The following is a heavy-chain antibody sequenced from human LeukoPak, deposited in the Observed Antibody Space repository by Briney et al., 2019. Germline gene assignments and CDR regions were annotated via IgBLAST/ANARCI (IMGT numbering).Heavy chain of an antibody. CDR3: ARGPTPDYMDGKGGGRMDV. D-gene: IGHD3-16*01. CDR1: GYTFTSYY. J-gene: IGHJ6*02. CDR2: INPSGGST. V-gene: IGHV1-46*01. Sequence: ASVKVSCKASGYTFTSYYMHWVRQAPGQGLEWMGIINPSGGSTSYAQKFQGRVTMTRDTSTSTVYMELSSLRSEDTAVYYCARGPTPDYMDGKGGGRMDVWAKGPRSPSP.